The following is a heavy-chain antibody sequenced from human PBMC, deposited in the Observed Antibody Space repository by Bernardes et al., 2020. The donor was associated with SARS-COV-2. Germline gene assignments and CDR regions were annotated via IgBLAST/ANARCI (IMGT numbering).Heavy chain of an antibody. Sequence: ASVKVSCKASGYTFTSYGISWVRQAPGQGLEWMGWISAYNGNTNYAQKLQGRVTMTTDTSTSTAYMELRSLRSDDTAVYYCARDRNYDYVWGSYRPYYYYGMDVWGQGTTVTVSS. D-gene: IGHD3-16*02. V-gene: IGHV1-18*01. CDR3: ARDRNYDYVWGSYRPYYYYGMDV. CDR1: GYTFTSYG. J-gene: IGHJ6*02. CDR2: ISAYNGNT.